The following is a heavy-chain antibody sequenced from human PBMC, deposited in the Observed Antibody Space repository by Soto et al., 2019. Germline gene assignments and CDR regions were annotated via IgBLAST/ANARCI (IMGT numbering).Heavy chain of an antibody. J-gene: IGHJ3*01. CDR1: GLTISGKKY. Sequence: DVQLVESGGGLIQPGESLRLSCAAFGLTISGKKYVAWVRQAPGKGLEWVSALYDVDGSFYADSVTGRFTTSSDSSKTTGYLQMNDLRPDDTAVYYCATWHEREHAFDLWGEGTTFTISS. CDR2: LYDVDGS. D-gene: IGHD1-1*01. CDR3: ATWHEREHAFDL. V-gene: IGHV3-53*01.